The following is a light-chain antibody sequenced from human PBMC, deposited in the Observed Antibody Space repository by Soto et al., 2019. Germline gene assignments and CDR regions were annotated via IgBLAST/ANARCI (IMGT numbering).Light chain of an antibody. J-gene: IGLJ1*01. Sequence: QSALTQPASVSGSPGQSITISCTGTSSDVGGYNYVSWYQQHPGKAPKLMIYEVSNRPSGVSNRFSGSKSGNTASLTISGLQAEDEADYYCSSYTSTSTGVFGPGTKVTV. CDR2: EVS. CDR1: SSDVGGYNY. V-gene: IGLV2-14*01. CDR3: SSYTSTSTGV.